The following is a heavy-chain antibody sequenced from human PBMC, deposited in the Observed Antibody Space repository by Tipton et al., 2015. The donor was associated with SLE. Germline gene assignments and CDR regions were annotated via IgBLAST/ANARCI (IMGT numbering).Heavy chain of an antibody. CDR2: IYHSGST. J-gene: IGHJ2*01. CDR3: ASAVVVNNDWYFDL. CDR1: GYSISSGYY. Sequence: TLSLTCAVSGYSISSGYYWGWIRQPPGKGLEWIGSIYHSGSTYYNPSLKSRLTISVDTSKHLFSLKLTSVTAADTAVYYCASAVVVNNDWYFDLWGRGTLVTVSS. D-gene: IGHD3-22*01. V-gene: IGHV4-38-2*01.